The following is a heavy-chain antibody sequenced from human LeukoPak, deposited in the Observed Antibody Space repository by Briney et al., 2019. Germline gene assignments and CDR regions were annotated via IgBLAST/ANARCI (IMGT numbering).Heavy chain of an antibody. V-gene: IGHV1-69*04. J-gene: IGHJ4*02. Sequence: SVTVSCKASGGTFSSYAISWVRQAPGQGLEWMGRIIPILGIANYAQKFQGRVTITADKSTSTAYMELSSLRSEDTAVYYCARSPDCGGDCYASYYFDYWGQGTLVTVSS. CDR1: GGTFSSYA. D-gene: IGHD2-21*02. CDR2: IIPILGIA. CDR3: ARSPDCGGDCYASYYFDY.